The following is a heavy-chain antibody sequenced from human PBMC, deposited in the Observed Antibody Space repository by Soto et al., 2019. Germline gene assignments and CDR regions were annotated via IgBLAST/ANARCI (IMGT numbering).Heavy chain of an antibody. CDR2: ISSSSSYI. D-gene: IGHD6-13*01. CDR3: AREGTAAALDY. V-gene: IGHV3-21*01. CDR1: GFTFSSYS. J-gene: IGHJ4*02. Sequence: GGSLRLSCAASGFTFSSYSMNWVRQAPGKGLEWVSSISSSSSYIYYADSVKGRFTISRDNAKNSLYLQVNSLRAEDTAVYYCAREGTAAALDYWGQGTLVTVSS.